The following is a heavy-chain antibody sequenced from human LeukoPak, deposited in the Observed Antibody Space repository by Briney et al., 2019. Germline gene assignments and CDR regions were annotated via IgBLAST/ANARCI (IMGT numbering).Heavy chain of an antibody. V-gene: IGHV3-23*01. CDR2: ISGSGGST. CDR3: AKDLRFLEWLLSNWFDP. CDR1: GFTFSSYA. J-gene: IGHJ5*02. D-gene: IGHD3-3*01. Sequence: PGGSLRLSCAASGFTFSSYAMSWVRQAPGKGLEWVSAISGSGGSTYYADSVKGRFTISRDNSKNTLYLQMNSLRAEDTAVYYCAKDLRFLEWLLSNWFDPWGQGTLVTVSS.